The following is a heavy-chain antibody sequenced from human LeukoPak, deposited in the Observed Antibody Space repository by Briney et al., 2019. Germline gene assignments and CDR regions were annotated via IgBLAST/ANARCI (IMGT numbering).Heavy chain of an antibody. V-gene: IGHV3-7*01. J-gene: IGHJ4*02. D-gene: IGHD6-19*01. CDR3: ACGSGWVTDS. Sequence: GGSLRLSCAASGFTFSSYSMNWVCQAPGKGLEWVANIKQDGSEKYYVDSVKGRFTISRDNAKNSLYLQMNSLRAEDTAVYFCACGSGWVTDSWGQGTLVTVSS. CDR1: GFTFSSYS. CDR2: IKQDGSEK.